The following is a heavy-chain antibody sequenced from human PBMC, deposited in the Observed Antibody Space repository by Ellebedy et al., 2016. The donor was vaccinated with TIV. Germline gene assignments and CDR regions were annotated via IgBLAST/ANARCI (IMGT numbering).Heavy chain of an antibody. J-gene: IGHJ4*02. CDR1: GGSVSSGIHY. Sequence: MPSETLSLTCTVSGGSVSSGIHYWGWIRQPPGKGLEWVGSFYYSGSTYHNPSLKSRVSISRDTSKNQLSLRLTSVSAADTAVYYCARGTSNWFPFDFWGQGTLVTVSS. CDR3: ARGTSNWFPFDF. CDR2: FYYSGST. D-gene: IGHD6-13*01. V-gene: IGHV4-39*07.